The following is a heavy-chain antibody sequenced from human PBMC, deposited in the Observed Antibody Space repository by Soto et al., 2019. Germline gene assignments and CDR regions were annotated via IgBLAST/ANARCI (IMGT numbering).Heavy chain of an antibody. D-gene: IGHD6-6*01. CDR2: INPNSGGT. CDR3: ARDQGAEYSSSFDYYYGMDV. V-gene: IGHV1-2*04. CDR1: GYTFTGYY. Sequence: ASVKVSCKASGYTFTGYYMHWVRQAPGQGLEWMGWINPNSGGTNYAQKFQGWVTMTRDTSISTAYMELSRLRSDDTAVYYCARDQGAEYSSSFDYYYGMDVWGQGTTVTVSS. J-gene: IGHJ6*02.